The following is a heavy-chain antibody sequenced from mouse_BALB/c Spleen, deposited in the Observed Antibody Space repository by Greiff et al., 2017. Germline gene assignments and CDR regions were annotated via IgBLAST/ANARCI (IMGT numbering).Heavy chain of an antibody. V-gene: IGHV7-3*02. D-gene: IGHD2-1*01. CDR1: GFTFTDYY. J-gene: IGHJ4*01. CDR2: IRNKANGYTT. CDR3: ARDEGNGDAMDY. Sequence: EVQVVESGGGLVQPGGSLRLSCATSGFTFTDYYMSWVRQPPGKALEWLGFIRNKANGYTTEYSASVKGRFTISRDNSQSILYLQMNTLRAADSATYYCARDEGNGDAMDYWGQGTSVTVSS.